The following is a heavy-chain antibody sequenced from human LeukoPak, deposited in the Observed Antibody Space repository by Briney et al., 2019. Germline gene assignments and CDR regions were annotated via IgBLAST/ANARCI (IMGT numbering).Heavy chain of an antibody. CDR3: ARVPTTSGNYPYYFDY. J-gene: IGHJ4*02. V-gene: IGHV3-23*01. CDR2: ISGSGDKT. D-gene: IGHD3-10*01. Sequence: GGSLRLSCAASGFTFSSYAMSWVRQAPGKGLEWVSLISGSGDKTYYADSVKGRFTISRDNSKNTLYLQMNSLRGEDTAVYYCARVPTTSGNYPYYFDYWGQGTLVTVSS. CDR1: GFTFSSYA.